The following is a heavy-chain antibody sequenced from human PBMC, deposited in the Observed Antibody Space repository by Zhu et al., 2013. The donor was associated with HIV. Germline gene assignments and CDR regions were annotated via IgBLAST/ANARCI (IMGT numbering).Heavy chain of an antibody. Sequence: QVHLVQSGAEVKKAGASVKVSCKASGYIFTTYAISWVRQAPGQGLEWMGWITAYNGNTNYARKVQGGVTMTTDTSTSTAYMELRSLRSDDTAVYYCARDSVVGANRGAFDIWGQGTMVTVSS. CDR3: ARDSVVGANRGAFDI. CDR2: ITAYNGNT. D-gene: IGHD1-26*01. V-gene: IGHV1-18*04. J-gene: IGHJ3*02. CDR1: GYIFTTYA.